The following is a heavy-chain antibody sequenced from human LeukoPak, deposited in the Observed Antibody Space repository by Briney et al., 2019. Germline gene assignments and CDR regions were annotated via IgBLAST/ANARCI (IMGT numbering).Heavy chain of an antibody. CDR3: ARTYSRESGYDFLFHY. D-gene: IGHD5-12*01. CDR1: GFTFSNYG. J-gene: IGHJ4*02. Sequence: GGSLRLSCAASGFTFSNYGMNWVRQAPGKGLEWISYISSSSSLIYYADSVKGRFTISRDNAKNSLYLQMNSLRDEDTAVYYCARTYSRESGYDFLFHYWGQGTRVTVSS. CDR2: ISSSSSLI. V-gene: IGHV3-48*02.